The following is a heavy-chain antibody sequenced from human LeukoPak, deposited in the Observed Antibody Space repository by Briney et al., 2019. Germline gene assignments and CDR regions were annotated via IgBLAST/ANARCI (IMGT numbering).Heavy chain of an antibody. D-gene: IGHD3-9*01. CDR2: IYTSGST. Sequence: SETLSLTCTVSGGSISSYYWSWIRQPAGKGLEWIGRIYTSGSTNYNPSLKSRVTMSVDTSKNQFSLKLSSVTAADTAVYYCARDPGPLRYFHVALDIWAKGQWSPSLQ. V-gene: IGHV4-4*07. J-gene: IGHJ3*02. CDR1: GGSISSYY. CDR3: ARDPGPLRYFHVALDI.